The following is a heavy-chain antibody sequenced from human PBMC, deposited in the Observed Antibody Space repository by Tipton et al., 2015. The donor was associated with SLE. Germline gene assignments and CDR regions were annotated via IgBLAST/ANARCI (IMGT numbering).Heavy chain of an antibody. J-gene: IGHJ4*02. CDR2: IYYSGST. CDR1: GGSVSSGSYY. CDR3: VRLRSKVLIDY. D-gene: IGHD2-8*01. V-gene: IGHV4-39*07. Sequence: TLSLTCTVSGGSVSSGSYYWAWIRQPPGKGPEWIGTIYYSGSTYYYPSLKSRITISVDTSKNQFSLEVRSVTAGDTAVYYCVRLRSKVLIDYWGQGTLVTVSS.